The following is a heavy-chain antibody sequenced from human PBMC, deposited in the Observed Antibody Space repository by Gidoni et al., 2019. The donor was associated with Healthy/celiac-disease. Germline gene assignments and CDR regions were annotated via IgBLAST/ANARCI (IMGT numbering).Heavy chain of an antibody. Sequence: EVQLLESGGGLVQPGGSLRLSCAASGFTFSSYAMRWVRQAPGKGLEWVSAISGSGGSTYYADAVKGRFTIARDNYKNTLYLKMNSLRAEDTAVYYCAKVEFGELFSHFDFWGQGTLVTVSS. V-gene: IGHV3-23*01. CDR3: AKVEFGELFSHFDF. D-gene: IGHD3-10*01. CDR1: GFTFSSYA. CDR2: ISGSGGST. J-gene: IGHJ4*02.